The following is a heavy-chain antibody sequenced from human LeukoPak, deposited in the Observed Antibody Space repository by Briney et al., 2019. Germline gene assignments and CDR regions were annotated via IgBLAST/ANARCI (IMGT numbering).Heavy chain of an antibody. CDR1: GYTFTSYY. D-gene: IGHD5-18*01. CDR2: INPNGGST. J-gene: IGHJ4*02. Sequence: ASVKVSCKASGYTFTSYYMHWVRQAPGQGLEWMGIINPNGGSTSYAQKFQGRVTMTRDASTSTVYMALTSLRSEDTAVYYCARRGSQLNFDYWGQGTLVIVSS. CDR3: ARRGSQLNFDY. V-gene: IGHV1-46*01.